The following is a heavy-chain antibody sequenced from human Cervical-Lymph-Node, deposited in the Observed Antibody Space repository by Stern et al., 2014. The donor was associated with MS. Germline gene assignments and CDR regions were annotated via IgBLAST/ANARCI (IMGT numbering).Heavy chain of an antibody. CDR1: GDSISSYTHY. CDR2: VYYSGAP. Sequence: QLQLQESGPGLVKPSETLSLTCAVSGDSISSYTHYWAWIRQPPGKGLEWIGSVYYSGAPYYTRPLRSPVTISVDTPKNHFSLGLNSVTAADTAVYYCAKHACTGAACPFDLWGQGTLVTVSS. D-gene: IGHD2-8*02. CDR3: AKHACTGAACPFDL. J-gene: IGHJ4*02. V-gene: IGHV4-39*01.